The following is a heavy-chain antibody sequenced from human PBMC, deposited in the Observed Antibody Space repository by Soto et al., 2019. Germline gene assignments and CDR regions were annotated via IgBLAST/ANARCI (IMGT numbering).Heavy chain of an antibody. Sequence: PSETLSLTCAVHGGSFSGYYWGWIRQPPGKGLEWIGEVNHGGTSNYNPSLKSRAIISVDTSKNQFSLKVSSVTAADTAVYYCARDPADRGDYFDYWGRGTLVTVSS. V-gene: IGHV4-34*01. CDR1: GGSFSGYY. D-gene: IGHD3-10*01. CDR3: ARDPADRGDYFDY. J-gene: IGHJ4*02. CDR2: VNHGGTS.